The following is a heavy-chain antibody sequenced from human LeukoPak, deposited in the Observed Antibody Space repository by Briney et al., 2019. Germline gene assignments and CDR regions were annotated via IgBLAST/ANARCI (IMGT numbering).Heavy chain of an antibody. CDR2: ISYDGSNK. D-gene: IGHD3-22*01. CDR3: ARDGGGGYYYDSSGYYYRDYYFDY. V-gene: IGHV3-30*03. CDR1: GFTFSSYG. Sequence: PGRSLRLSCAASGFTFSSYGMHWVRQAPGKGLEWVAVISYDGSNKYYADSVKGRFTISRDNSKNTLYLQMNSLRAADTAVYYCARDGGGGYYYDSSGYYYRDYYFDYWGQGTLVTVSS. J-gene: IGHJ4*02.